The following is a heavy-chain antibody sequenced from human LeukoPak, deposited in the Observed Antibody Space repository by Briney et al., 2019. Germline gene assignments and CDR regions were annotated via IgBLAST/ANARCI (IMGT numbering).Heavy chain of an antibody. CDR3: ARDKGYSSSWYVFDY. D-gene: IGHD6-13*01. CDR2: ISSSSSYI. J-gene: IGHJ4*02. CDR1: GFTFSSYS. V-gene: IGHV3-21*01. Sequence: GGSLRLSCAASGFTFSSYSMNWVRQAPGKGLEWVSSISSSSSYIYYADSVKGRLTISRDNAKNSLYLQMNSLRAEDTAVYYCARDKGYSSSWYVFDYWGQGTLVTVSS.